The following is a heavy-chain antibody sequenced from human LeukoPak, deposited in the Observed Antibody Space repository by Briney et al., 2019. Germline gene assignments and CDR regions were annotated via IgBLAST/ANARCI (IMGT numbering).Heavy chain of an antibody. J-gene: IGHJ4*02. CDR2: ISHTGAAT. CDR1: GGSISPYY. Sequence: TSETLSLTCTVSGGSISPYYWSWIRQPPGKGLEWIGCISHTGAATNYNPSLKSRVTISVDRSKNQFSLKLRSVTATDTAVYYCARVGDYNDLVYWGQGTLVTVSS. D-gene: IGHD4-11*01. V-gene: IGHV4-59*01. CDR3: ARVGDYNDLVY.